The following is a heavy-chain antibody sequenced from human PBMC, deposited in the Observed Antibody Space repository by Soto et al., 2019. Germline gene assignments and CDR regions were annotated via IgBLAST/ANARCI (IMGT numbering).Heavy chain of an antibody. D-gene: IGHD4-4*01. Sequence: QITLKESGPTLVKPTQTLTLTCTFSGFSLTTSRVAVGWVRQPPGKALEWLALVYWDDDKRYSPSLKSRLTITKDTTKNQVVLTMTNMDPVDTATDYCAHRPVMRLGQREEWFDPWGQGTMVIVSS. CDR2: VYWDDDK. CDR3: AHRPVMRLGQREEWFDP. J-gene: IGHJ5*02. CDR1: GFSLTTSRVA. V-gene: IGHV2-5*02.